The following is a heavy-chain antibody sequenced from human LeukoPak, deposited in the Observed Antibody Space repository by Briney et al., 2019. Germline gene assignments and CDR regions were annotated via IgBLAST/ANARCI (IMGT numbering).Heavy chain of an antibody. J-gene: IGHJ4*02. V-gene: IGHV3-9*01. CDR3: AKDLQQFYYDNTGRGFDY. CDR2: ISWNSGSI. CDR1: GFTFDDYA. Sequence: PGGSLRLSCAASGFTFDDYAIHWVRQAPGKGLEWVAGISWNSGSIGYADSVKGRFTISRDNARDSLYLQMNSLRDEDTALYYCAKDLQQFYYDNTGRGFDYWGQGTLLTVSS. D-gene: IGHD3-22*01.